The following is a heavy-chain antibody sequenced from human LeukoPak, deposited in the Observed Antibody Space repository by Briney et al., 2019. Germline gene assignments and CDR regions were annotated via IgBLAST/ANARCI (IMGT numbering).Heavy chain of an antibody. CDR2: ISHSGNT. V-gene: IGHV4-38-2*01. Sequence: SETLSLTCAVSGFSISSGHYWAWIRQSPGKGLEWIGTISHSGNTYYNSSLKSRLAVSVDTSKNHSSLNLNSLTAADTAVYHCARARVVHYNFRSGLHWYFDVWGRGTLVTVSS. D-gene: IGHD3-3*01. J-gene: IGHJ2*01. CDR3: ARARVVHYNFRSGLHWYFDV. CDR1: GFSISSGHY.